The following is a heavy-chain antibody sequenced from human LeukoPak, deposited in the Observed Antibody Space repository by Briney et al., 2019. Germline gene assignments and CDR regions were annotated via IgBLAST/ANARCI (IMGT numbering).Heavy chain of an antibody. Sequence: SETLSLTCTVSGYSISSGYYWGWIRQPPGKGLEWIGSIYHSGSTYYNPSLKSRVTISVDTSKNQFSLKLSSVTAADTAVYYCARVAPQTYYDFSSGYPYLNWFDPWGQGTLVTVSS. CDR3: ARVAPQTYYDFSSGYPYLNWFDP. D-gene: IGHD3-3*01. J-gene: IGHJ5*02. CDR2: IYHSGST. CDR1: GYSISSGYY. V-gene: IGHV4-38-2*02.